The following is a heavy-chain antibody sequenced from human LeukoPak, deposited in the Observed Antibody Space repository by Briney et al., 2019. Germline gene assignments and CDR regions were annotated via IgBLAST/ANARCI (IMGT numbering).Heavy chain of an antibody. CDR1: GFTFSSFA. D-gene: IGHD3-22*01. CDR2: ITGSGGNT. V-gene: IGHV3-23*01. CDR3: ANWPVVIMRSDYFDY. Sequence: PGGSLRLSCAASGFTFSSFAMSWVRQAPGKGLEWVSGITGSGGNTYYADSVKGRFTISRDNSKNTLYLQMNSLRAEDTAVYYCANWPVVIMRSDYFDYWGQGTLVTVSS. J-gene: IGHJ4*02.